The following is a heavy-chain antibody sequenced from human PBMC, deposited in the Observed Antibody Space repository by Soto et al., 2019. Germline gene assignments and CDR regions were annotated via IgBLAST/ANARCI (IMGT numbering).Heavy chain of an antibody. CDR3: ARDGPLYYDFWSGYYRAGGAYYFDY. D-gene: IGHD3-3*01. CDR2: INPNSGGT. CDR1: GYTFTGYY. J-gene: IGHJ4*02. V-gene: IGHV1-2*04. Sequence: ASVKVSCKASGYTFTGYYMHWVRQAPRQGLEWMGWINPNSGGTNYAQKFQGWVTMTRDTSISTAYMELSRLRSDDTAVYYCARDGPLYYDFWSGYYRAGGAYYFDYWGQGTLVTVSS.